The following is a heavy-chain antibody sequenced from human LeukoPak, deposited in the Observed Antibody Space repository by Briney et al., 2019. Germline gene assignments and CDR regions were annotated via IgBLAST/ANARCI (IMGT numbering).Heavy chain of an antibody. CDR3: ARDPSGYFNY. J-gene: IGHJ4*02. V-gene: IGHV4-61*01. CDR2: IYDSGST. D-gene: IGHD3-22*01. CDR1: VGSVSSGSYY. Sequence: PSETLSLTCTVSVGSVSSGSYYWSWIRQPPGKGLEWIGYIYDSGSTNYNPSLKSRVTISVDTSKNQFSLKLSSVTAADTAVYYCARDPSGYFNYWGQGTLVTVSS.